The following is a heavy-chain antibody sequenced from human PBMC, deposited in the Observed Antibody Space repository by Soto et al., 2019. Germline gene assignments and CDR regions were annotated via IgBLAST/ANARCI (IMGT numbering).Heavy chain of an antibody. Sequence: ASVKVSCKASGYTFTGYYMHWVRQAPGQGLEWMGWINPNSGGTNYAQKFQGWVTMTRDTSISTAYMELSRLRSDDTAVYYCARVRPVYYDFWSGYYYYYGMDVWGQGTTVTVSS. CDR2: INPNSGGT. D-gene: IGHD3-3*01. J-gene: IGHJ6*02. CDR3: ARVRPVYYDFWSGYYYYYGMDV. CDR1: GYTFTGYY. V-gene: IGHV1-2*04.